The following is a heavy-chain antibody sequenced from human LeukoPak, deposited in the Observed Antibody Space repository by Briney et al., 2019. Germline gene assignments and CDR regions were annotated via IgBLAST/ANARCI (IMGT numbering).Heavy chain of an antibody. CDR2: IRYDGSNK. CDR1: GFTFSSYG. D-gene: IGHD4-11*01. J-gene: IGHJ3*02. Sequence: GGSLRLSCAASGFTFSSYGMHWVRQAPGKGLEWLAFIRYDGSNKYYADSVKGRFTISRDNSKNTLYLQMNSLRAEDTAVYYCARDQGQYGFDAFNIWGQGTMVTVSS. V-gene: IGHV3-30*02. CDR3: ARDQGQYGFDAFNI.